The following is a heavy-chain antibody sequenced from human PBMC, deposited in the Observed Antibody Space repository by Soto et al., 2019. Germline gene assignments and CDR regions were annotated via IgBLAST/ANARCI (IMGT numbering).Heavy chain of an antibody. Sequence: SSPLSLACTVSGGSISSSSYYWGWIRQPPGNGLEWIGCINYSGSTYYNPSLHSRVPISVDTSKNKFSLKLGSGTAADTDVYYCERRTFGELVPTQLLFDHWGQGTLVTVSA. CDR1: GGSISSSSYY. V-gene: IGHV4-39*01. J-gene: IGHJ5*02. CDR2: INYSGST. D-gene: IGHD3-10*01. CDR3: ERRTFGELVPTQLLFDH.